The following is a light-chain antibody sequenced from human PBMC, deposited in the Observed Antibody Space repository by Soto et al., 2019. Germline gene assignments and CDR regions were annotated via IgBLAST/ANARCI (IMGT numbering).Light chain of an antibody. J-gene: IGLJ1*01. Sequence: QSVLTQPSSLSGSPGQSISISYKGTSIDVGCYSYVSWYQQQPGKAPKLVISDVSNRPSGVSDRFSGSKSGNTASLTISGLQTEDEADYYCASYTTSSTYVFGTGTKVTVL. CDR2: DVS. V-gene: IGLV2-14*01. CDR1: SIDVGCYSY. CDR3: ASYTTSSTYV.